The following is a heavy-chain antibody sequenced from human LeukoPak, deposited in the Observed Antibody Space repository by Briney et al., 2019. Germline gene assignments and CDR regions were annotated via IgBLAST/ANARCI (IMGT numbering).Heavy chain of an antibody. Sequence: GRSLRLSCAASGFTFSSYGMHWVRQAPGKGLEGVAVISYDGSNKYYADSVKGRFTISRDNSKNTLYLQMNSLRAEDTAVYYCAKPEPDYYDSSGYFDYWGQGTLVTVSS. V-gene: IGHV3-30*18. CDR2: ISYDGSNK. D-gene: IGHD3-22*01. CDR3: AKPEPDYYDSSGYFDY. J-gene: IGHJ4*02. CDR1: GFTFSSYG.